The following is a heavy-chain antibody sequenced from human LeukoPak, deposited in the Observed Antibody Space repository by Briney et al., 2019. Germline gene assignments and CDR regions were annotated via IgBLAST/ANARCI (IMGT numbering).Heavy chain of an antibody. Sequence: GGSLRLSCAASGFTFSSYAMSWVRQAPGKGLEWVSAISGSGGSTYYADSEKGRFTISRDNSKNTLYLQMNSLRAEDTAVYYCAKALSWDYYDSSGYYRGFDPWGQGTLVTVSS. CDR2: ISGSGGST. CDR3: AKALSWDYYDSSGYYRGFDP. J-gene: IGHJ5*02. V-gene: IGHV3-23*01. CDR1: GFTFSSYA. D-gene: IGHD3-22*01.